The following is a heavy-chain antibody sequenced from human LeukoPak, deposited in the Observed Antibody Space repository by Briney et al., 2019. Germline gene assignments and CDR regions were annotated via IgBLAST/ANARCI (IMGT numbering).Heavy chain of an antibody. D-gene: IGHD6-13*01. J-gene: IGHJ5*02. Sequence: TGGSLRLSCAASGLTFSSHGIHWVRQAPGKGLEWVTFIPYDGLNRIYADSAEGRFTVSRDNSKNTVYLQMNSLRPEDTAVYYCAKGPTPLSSRGWIDPWGQGTLVTVSS. CDR2: IPYDGLNR. CDR1: GLTFSSHG. V-gene: IGHV3-30*02. CDR3: AKGPTPLSSRGWIDP.